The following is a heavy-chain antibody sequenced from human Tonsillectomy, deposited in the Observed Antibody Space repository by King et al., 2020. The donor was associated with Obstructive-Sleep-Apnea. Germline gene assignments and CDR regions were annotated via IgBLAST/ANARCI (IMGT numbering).Heavy chain of an antibody. D-gene: IGHD5-12*01. CDR3: ARDRGYDYGWYFDL. V-gene: IGHV4-39*07. CDR1: VGSITSSPYL. CDR2: ILIIWRA. Sequence: LQLQESGPGLIKPSATLSLTCTVSVGSITSSPYLCGWILQPPVNVLWWIGSILIIWRAFYNPSLKSRLTISVDTAKNQFSLKLSSVTAADTAVYYCARDRGYDYGWYFDLWGRGTLVTVSS. J-gene: IGHJ2*01.